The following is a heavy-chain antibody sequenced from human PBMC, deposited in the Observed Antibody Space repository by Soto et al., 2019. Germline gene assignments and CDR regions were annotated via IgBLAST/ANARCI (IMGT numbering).Heavy chain of an antibody. CDR3: ARDLTTVTHPFDY. V-gene: IGHV1-2*04. CDR2: INPNSGGT. Sequence: PGQGLEWMGWINPNSGGTNYAQKFQGWVTMTRDTSISTAYMELSSLRSEDTAVYYCARDLTTVTHPFDYWGQGTLVTVSS. J-gene: IGHJ4*02. D-gene: IGHD4-17*01.